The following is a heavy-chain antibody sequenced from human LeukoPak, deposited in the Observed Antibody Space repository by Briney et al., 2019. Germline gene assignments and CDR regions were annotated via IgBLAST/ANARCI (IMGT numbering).Heavy chain of an antibody. J-gene: IGHJ1*01. Sequence: GGSLRLSCAASGFSFSTYNMNWVRQAPGKGLEWVSGISPSGGITYYTDSVKGRFTISRDNSKNTQSLQMNSLRAEDTAVYYCAKDDDWGRYKHWGQGTLVTVSS. CDR2: ISPSGGIT. D-gene: IGHD3-16*01. CDR3: AKDDDWGRYKH. CDR1: GFSFSTYN. V-gene: IGHV3-23*01.